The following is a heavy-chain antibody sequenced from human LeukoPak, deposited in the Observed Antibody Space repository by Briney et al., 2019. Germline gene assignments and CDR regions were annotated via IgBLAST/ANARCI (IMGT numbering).Heavy chain of an antibody. CDR2: ISYDGSNK. CDR1: GFTFSSYG. CDR3: AKDPGSSWYAGFEY. Sequence: GGSLRLFCAASGFTFSSYGMHWVRQAPGKGLEWVAVISYDGSNKYYADSVKGRFTISRDNSKNTLYLQMNSLRAEDTAVYYCAKDPGSSWYAGFEYWGQGTLVTVSS. J-gene: IGHJ4*02. D-gene: IGHD6-13*01. V-gene: IGHV3-30*18.